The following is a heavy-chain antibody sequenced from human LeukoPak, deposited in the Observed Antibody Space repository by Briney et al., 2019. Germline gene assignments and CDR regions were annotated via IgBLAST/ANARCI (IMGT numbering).Heavy chain of an antibody. CDR2: INHSGST. J-gene: IGHJ5*02. Sequence: KTSETLSLTCAVYGGSFSGYYWSWIRQPPGKGLEWIGEINHSGSTNYNPSLKSRVTISVDTSKNQFSLKLSSVTAADTAVYYCARDLIAHNWFDPWGQETLVTVSS. CDR1: GGSFSGYY. CDR3: ARDLIAHNWFDP. D-gene: IGHD6-13*01. V-gene: IGHV4-34*01.